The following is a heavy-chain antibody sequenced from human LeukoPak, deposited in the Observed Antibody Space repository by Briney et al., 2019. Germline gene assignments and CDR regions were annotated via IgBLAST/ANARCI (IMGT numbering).Heavy chain of an antibody. Sequence: SETLSLTCAVYGGSFSGYYWSWIRQPPGKGLEWIGEINHSGSTNYNPSLKSRVTISVDTSKNQFSLKLSSVTAADTAVYYCAVSRKIGPFDYWGQGTLATVSS. CDR1: GGSFSGYY. J-gene: IGHJ4*02. CDR3: AVSRKIGPFDY. D-gene: IGHD3-3*02. CDR2: INHSGST. V-gene: IGHV4-34*01.